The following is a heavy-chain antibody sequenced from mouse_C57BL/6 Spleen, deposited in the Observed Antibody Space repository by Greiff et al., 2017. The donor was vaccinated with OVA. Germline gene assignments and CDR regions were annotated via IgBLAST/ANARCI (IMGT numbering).Heavy chain of an antibody. D-gene: IGHD4-1*01. CDR2: IYPRDGST. CDR1: GYTFTSYD. J-gene: IGHJ3*01. Sequence: VQLQESGPELVKPGASVKLSCKASGYTFTSYDINWVKQRPGQGLEWIGWIYPRDGSTKYNEKFKGKATLTVDTSSSTAYMELHSLTSEDSAVYFCARSLTGTGFAYWGQGTLVTVSA. CDR3: ARSLTGTGFAY. V-gene: IGHV1-85*01.